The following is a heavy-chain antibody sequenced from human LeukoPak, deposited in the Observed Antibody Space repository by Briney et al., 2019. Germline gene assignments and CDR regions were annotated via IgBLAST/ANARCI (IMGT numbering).Heavy chain of an antibody. Sequence: GASVKVSCKASGYTFTSYDINWVRQATGQGLEWMGWMNPNSGNTGYAQKFQGRVTITRNTSISTAYMELSSLRSEDTAVYYCARESACGTTNCLAPVDWLDPWGQGTLVIVSS. J-gene: IGHJ5*02. V-gene: IGHV1-8*03. CDR1: GYTFTSYD. CDR3: ARESACGTTNCLAPVDWLDP. D-gene: IGHD2-2*01. CDR2: MNPNSGNT.